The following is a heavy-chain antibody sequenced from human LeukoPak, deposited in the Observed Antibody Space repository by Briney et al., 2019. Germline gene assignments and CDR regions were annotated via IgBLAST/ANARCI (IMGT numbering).Heavy chain of an antibody. Sequence: SSETLSLTCTVSGGSISSSSYYWGWIRQPPGKGLEWIGSIYYSGSTYYNPSLKSRVTISVDTSKNQFSLKLSSVTAADTAVHYCARVPQYSSSWTPPHFDYWGQGTLVTVSS. CDR1: GGSISSSSYY. V-gene: IGHV4-39*07. CDR3: ARVPQYSSSWTPPHFDY. CDR2: IYYSGST. D-gene: IGHD6-13*01. J-gene: IGHJ4*02.